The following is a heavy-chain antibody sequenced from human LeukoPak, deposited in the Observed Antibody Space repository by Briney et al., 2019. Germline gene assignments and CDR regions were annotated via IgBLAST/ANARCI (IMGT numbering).Heavy chain of an antibody. CDR1: GFTFSSYG. J-gene: IGHJ4*02. D-gene: IGHD3-22*01. Sequence: PGGSLRLSCAASGFTFSSYGMSWVRQAPGKGLEWVSSISSSSSYIYYADSVKGRFTISRDNAKNSLYLQMNSLRAEDTAVYYCARSGFRDSSGYYYGPPRPADYWGQGTLVTVSS. CDR2: ISSSSSYI. CDR3: ARSGFRDSSGYYYGPPRPADY. V-gene: IGHV3-21*01.